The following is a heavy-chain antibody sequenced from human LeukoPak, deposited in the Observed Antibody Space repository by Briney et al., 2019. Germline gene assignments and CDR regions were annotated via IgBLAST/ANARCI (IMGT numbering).Heavy chain of an antibody. J-gene: IGHJ6*03. CDR3: ARDQKIYSSGWYVSGFCCPLYYYYMDV. Sequence: SETLSLTCTVSGVSISSSNSYWGWIRQPPGKGLEWIGSIYYSGNTYYNASVKSRVTISIDSSKNQFSLMLSSVTAADTAVYYCARDQKIYSSGWYVSGFCCPLYYYYMDVWAKGPRSPSP. CDR2: IYYSGNT. CDR1: GVSISSSNSY. D-gene: IGHD6-19*01. V-gene: IGHV4-39*02.